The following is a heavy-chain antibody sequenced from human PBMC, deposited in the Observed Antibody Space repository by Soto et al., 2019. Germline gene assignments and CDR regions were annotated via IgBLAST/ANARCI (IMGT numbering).Heavy chain of an antibody. CDR1: GFRKTSTS. J-gene: IGHJ4*02. D-gene: IGHD5-12*01. CDR2: IVVGSGNT. CDR3: TSEDVARGLV. V-gene: IGHV1-58*01. Sequence: PVKVRCETSGFRKTSTSGQWVHHSSGQRRGWMGRIVVGSGNTDYAQMVQKRLTLTRDMATSTVYMELSNLRFDDTAVYYCTSEDVARGLVRGPGSLGTGSS.